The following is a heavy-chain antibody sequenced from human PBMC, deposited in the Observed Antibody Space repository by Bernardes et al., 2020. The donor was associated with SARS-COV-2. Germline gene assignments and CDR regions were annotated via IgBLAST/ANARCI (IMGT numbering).Heavy chain of an antibody. V-gene: IGHV3-48*02. J-gene: IGHJ4*02. Sequence: GGSLRLSCAASGFTLSSYGMNWVRQAPGQGLEWISYISSSSSTIYYADSVKGRFTISRDNAKNSLYLQMNSLRDEDTAGYYWASGQGSAFGWGQGTLVTVSS. CDR1: GFTLSSYG. D-gene: IGHD3-16*01. CDR3: ASGQGSAFG. CDR2: ISSSSSTI.